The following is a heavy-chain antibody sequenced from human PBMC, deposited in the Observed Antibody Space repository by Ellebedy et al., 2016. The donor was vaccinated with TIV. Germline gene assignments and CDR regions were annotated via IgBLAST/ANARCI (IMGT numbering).Heavy chain of an antibody. CDR2: INWNGTST. CDR3: ARDILGSSPDY. D-gene: IGHD3-10*01. Sequence: GESLKISCAASGFIFDDYDMSWVRQAPGKGLEWVSGINWNGTSTGYADSVKGRFTISRDNAKNSLYLQMNSLRAEDTALYYCARDILGSSPDYWGQGTLVTVSP. V-gene: IGHV3-20*04. CDR1: GFIFDDYD. J-gene: IGHJ4*02.